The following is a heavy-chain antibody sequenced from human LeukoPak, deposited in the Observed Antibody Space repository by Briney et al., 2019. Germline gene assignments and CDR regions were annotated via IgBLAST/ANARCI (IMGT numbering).Heavy chain of an antibody. CDR3: ARIPGYSSGWYVGYFDY. CDR1: GGSFSGNY. D-gene: IGHD6-19*01. CDR2: IYYSGST. J-gene: IGHJ4*02. V-gene: IGHV4-34*01. Sequence: SETLSLTCAVYGGSFSGNYWSWIRQPPGTGMGWIGSIYYSGSTYYNPSLKSRVTISVDTSKNQFSLKLSSVTAADTAVYYCARIPGYSSGWYVGYFDYWGQGTLVTVSS.